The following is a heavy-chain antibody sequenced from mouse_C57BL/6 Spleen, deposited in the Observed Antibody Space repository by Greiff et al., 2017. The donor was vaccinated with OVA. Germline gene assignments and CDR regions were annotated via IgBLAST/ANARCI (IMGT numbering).Heavy chain of an antibody. CDR2: IYPSDSET. V-gene: IGHV1-61*01. Sequence: QVQLQQPGAELVRPGSSVKLSCKASGYTFTSYRMDWVKQRPGQGLEWIGNIYPSDSETHYNQKFKDKATLTVDKSSSTAYMQLSSLTSEDSAVYYCARKGYGSSYWYFDVWGTGTTVTVSA. CDR1: GYTFTSYR. D-gene: IGHD1-1*01. CDR3: ARKGYGSSYWYFDV. J-gene: IGHJ1*03.